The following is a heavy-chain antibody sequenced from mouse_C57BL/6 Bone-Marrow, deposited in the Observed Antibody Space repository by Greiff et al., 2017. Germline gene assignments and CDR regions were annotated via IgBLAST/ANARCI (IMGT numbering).Heavy chain of an antibody. V-gene: IGHV1-19*01. Sequence: EVMLVESGPVLVKPGASVKMSCKASGYTFTDYYMNWVKQSHGKSLEWIGVINPYNGGTSYNQKFKGKASLTVDKSSSTAYMELNSLTSEAYAVYYCDRCYGNSGVWGTGTTVTVSS. CDR3: DRCYGNSGV. J-gene: IGHJ1*03. D-gene: IGHD2-1*01. CDR1: GYTFTDYY. CDR2: INPYNGGT.